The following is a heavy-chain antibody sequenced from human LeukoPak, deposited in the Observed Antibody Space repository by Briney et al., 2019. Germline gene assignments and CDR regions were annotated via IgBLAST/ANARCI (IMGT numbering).Heavy chain of an antibody. D-gene: IGHD2-2*01. Sequence: GESLKISCQGSGYSFSSYWIAWVRQMPGKGLEWTGVIYPSDSHTTYSPSFQGQVTISADKSINTAYLQWNSLQASDTAIYYCARVVGAAPFDYWGQGTLVTVSS. CDR1: GYSFSSYW. CDR2: IYPSDSHT. CDR3: ARVVGAAPFDY. J-gene: IGHJ4*02. V-gene: IGHV5-51*01.